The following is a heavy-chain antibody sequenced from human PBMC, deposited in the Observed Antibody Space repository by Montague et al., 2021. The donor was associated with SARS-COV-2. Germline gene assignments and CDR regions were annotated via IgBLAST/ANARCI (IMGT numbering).Heavy chain of an antibody. J-gene: IGHJ5*02. Sequence: SETLSLTCTVSGGSINDHYRSWIRQSPGKGLEWIGSIYYSGSTYYNPSLKSRVTISVDTSKNQFSLKMSSVTAADTAVYYRARHSPFTIFGVVTSPGWLDPWGQGTMVTVSS. V-gene: IGHV4-59*05. CDR3: ARHSPFTIFGVVTSPGWLDP. CDR2: IYYSGST. D-gene: IGHD3-3*01. CDR1: GGSINDHY.